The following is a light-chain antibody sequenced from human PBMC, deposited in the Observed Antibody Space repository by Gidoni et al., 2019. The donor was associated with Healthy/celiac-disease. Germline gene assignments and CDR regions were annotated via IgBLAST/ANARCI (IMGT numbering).Light chain of an antibody. CDR2: AAS. CDR1: QGRSSW. J-gene: IGKJ4*01. V-gene: IGKV1-12*01. CDR3: QQANSFLPT. Sequence: DIQMTQSPSSVSASVGDRVTITCRASQGRSSWLAWYQQKPGKATKLLIYAASSLQSGVPSRFSGSGSGTDFTLTISSLQPEDFATYYCQQANSFLPTFXGXTKVEIK.